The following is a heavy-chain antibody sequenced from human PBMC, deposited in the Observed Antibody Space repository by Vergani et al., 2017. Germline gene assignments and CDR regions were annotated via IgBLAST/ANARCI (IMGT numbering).Heavy chain of an antibody. Sequence: QVQLVESGGGVVQPGRSLRLSCAASGFTFSSYGMHWVRQAPGKGLEWVAVISYDGSNKYYADSVKGRFTISRDNSKNTLYLQMNSLRAEDTAVYYCANVFTTHDHWGQGTLVTVSS. CDR1: GFTFSSYG. CDR3: ANVFTTHDH. D-gene: IGHD3-3*01. V-gene: IGHV3-30*18. CDR2: ISYDGSNK. J-gene: IGHJ4*02.